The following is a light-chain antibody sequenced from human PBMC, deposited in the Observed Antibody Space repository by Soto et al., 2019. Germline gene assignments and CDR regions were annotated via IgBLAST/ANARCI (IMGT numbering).Light chain of an antibody. V-gene: IGLV1-44*01. CDR2: SNN. CDR1: SSNIGSNT. Sequence: QAVVTQPPSASGTPGQRVTISCSGSSSNIGSNTVNWYQQLPGTAPKLLIYSNNQRPSGVPDRFSGSKSGTSASLAISGLQSEDEADYYCAAWDDSLEGYVFGTGTKLTVL. J-gene: IGLJ1*01. CDR3: AAWDDSLEGYV.